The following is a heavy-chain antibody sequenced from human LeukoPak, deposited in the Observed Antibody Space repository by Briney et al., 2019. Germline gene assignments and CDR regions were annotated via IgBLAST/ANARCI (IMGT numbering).Heavy chain of an antibody. D-gene: IGHD3-22*01. Sequence: KPSETLSLTCAVYGGSFSGYYWSWIRQPPGKGLEWIGEINHSGSTNYNPSLKSRVTISVDTSKNQFSLKLSSVTAADTAVYYCAREGPSLSGYFLFDYWGQGTLVTVSS. V-gene: IGHV4-34*01. CDR2: INHSGST. J-gene: IGHJ4*02. CDR3: AREGPSLSGYFLFDY. CDR1: GGSFSGYY.